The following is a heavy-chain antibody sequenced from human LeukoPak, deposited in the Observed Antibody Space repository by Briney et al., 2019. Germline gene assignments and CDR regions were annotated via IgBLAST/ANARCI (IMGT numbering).Heavy chain of an antibody. V-gene: IGHV1-8*01. D-gene: IGHD2-21*02. CDR2: MNPNSGNT. CDR1: GYTFTSYD. Sequence: ASVKVSCKASGYTFTSYDINWVRQATGQGLEWMGWMNPNSGNTGYAQKFQGRVTMTRNTSISTAYMELSSLRSEDTAVYYCARGPGAAYCGGDCYIDYWGQGTLVTVSS. J-gene: IGHJ4*02. CDR3: ARGPGAAYCGGDCYIDY.